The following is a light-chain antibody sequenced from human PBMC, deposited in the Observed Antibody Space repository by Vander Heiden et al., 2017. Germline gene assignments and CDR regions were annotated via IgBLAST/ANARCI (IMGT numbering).Light chain of an antibody. J-gene: IGKJ2*01. CDR2: KAS. CDR1: QNNSSW. CDR3: QQYNSYSYT. V-gene: IGKV1-5*03. Sequence: IQLTQFPSLTSSSVGDKITITCRASQNNSSWLAWYQQKPGKAPNLLIYKASSLESGVPSRFSGSGSGTEFTLTISSLQPDDVATYYCQQYNSYSYTFGQGTKLEIK.